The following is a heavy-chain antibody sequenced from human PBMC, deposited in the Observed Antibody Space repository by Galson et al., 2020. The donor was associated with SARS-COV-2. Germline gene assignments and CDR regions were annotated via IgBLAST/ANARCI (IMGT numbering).Heavy chain of an antibody. J-gene: IGHJ6*02. CDR3: ARDCIAAADCGMDV. D-gene: IGHD6-13*01. V-gene: IGHV3-33*01. CDR1: GFTFSSYG. CDR2: IWYDGSNK. Sequence: GESLKISCAASGFTFSSYGMHWVRQAPGKGLEWVAVIWYDGSNKYYADSVKGRFTISRDNSKNTLYLQMNSLRAEDTAVYYCARDCIAAADCGMDVWGQGTTVTVS.